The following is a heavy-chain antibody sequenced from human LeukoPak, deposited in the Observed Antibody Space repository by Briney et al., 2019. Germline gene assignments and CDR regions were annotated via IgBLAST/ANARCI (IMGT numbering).Heavy chain of an antibody. CDR2: IDPTDSYS. Sequence: GESLKTSCKDSGYRFTSNWITWVRQLPGKGLEWMGRIDPTDSYSNYSPSFQGHVTMSTDKSTSTAYLRWSSLKASDTAMYYCAREAPGTINWFDPWGQGTLVTVSS. CDR3: AREAPGTINWFDP. D-gene: IGHD1-1*01. V-gene: IGHV5-10-1*01. CDR1: GYRFTSNW. J-gene: IGHJ5*02.